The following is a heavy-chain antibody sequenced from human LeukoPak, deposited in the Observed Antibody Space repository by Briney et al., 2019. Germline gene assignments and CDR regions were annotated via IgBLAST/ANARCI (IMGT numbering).Heavy chain of an antibody. CDR1: GGSISSSY. V-gene: IGHV4-59*01. J-gene: IGHJ3*02. CDR2: TYYSGST. CDR3: ARFYDRPISAFDI. D-gene: IGHD3-22*01. Sequence: SETLSLTCTVSGGSISSSYWSWIRQPPGKGLEWIAYTYYSGSTDYNPSLKSRVTISVDTSKNQFYLKLSSVTAADTAVYFCARFYDRPISAFDIWGQGRMVSVSS.